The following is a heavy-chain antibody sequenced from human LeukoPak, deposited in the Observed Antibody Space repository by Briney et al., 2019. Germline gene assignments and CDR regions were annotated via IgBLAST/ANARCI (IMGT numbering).Heavy chain of an antibody. Sequence: ASVKLSCKASGYTFTGYYMHWVRQAPGQGLEWMVWINPNSGNTGYTQKLQGRVTMTRNTSISTAYMELSSLRSEDTAVYYCARGQYSSSWYLPRGVFYYYYYGMDVWGQGTTVTVSS. J-gene: IGHJ6*02. CDR2: INPNSGNT. V-gene: IGHV1-8*02. CDR1: GYTFTGYY. D-gene: IGHD6-13*01. CDR3: ARGQYSSSWYLPRGVFYYYYYGMDV.